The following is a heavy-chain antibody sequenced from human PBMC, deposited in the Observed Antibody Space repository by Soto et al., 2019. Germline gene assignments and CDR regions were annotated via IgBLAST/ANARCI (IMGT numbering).Heavy chain of an antibody. D-gene: IGHD6-19*01. V-gene: IGHV3-23*01. CDR3: AKDLLQWLVVGHDAFDI. J-gene: IGHJ3*02. CDR1: GFSFTTYG. Sequence: EVQLLESGGGLVQPGGSLRLSCVAYGFSFTTYGMNWFRQAPGKGLEWVSGISASGDSTFNADSVKGRFTISRDNSKNTLYLQMNSLRAEDTAVYYCAKDLLQWLVVGHDAFDIWGQGTMVTVSS. CDR2: ISASGDST.